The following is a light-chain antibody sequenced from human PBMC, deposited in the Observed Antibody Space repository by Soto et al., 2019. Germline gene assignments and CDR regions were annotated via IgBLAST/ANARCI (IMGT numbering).Light chain of an antibody. CDR3: QQSFNLPRT. V-gene: IGKV1-39*01. J-gene: IGKJ1*01. Sequence: IQMTQSPSSLSASVGDRISITCRASPTIGTYLNWYQQIPGKAPKLLIYASSSLQTGVPSRFSGSGSGTHFTLTINSLQPEDFGTYYCQQSFNLPRTFGPGTRVETK. CDR2: ASS. CDR1: PTIGTY.